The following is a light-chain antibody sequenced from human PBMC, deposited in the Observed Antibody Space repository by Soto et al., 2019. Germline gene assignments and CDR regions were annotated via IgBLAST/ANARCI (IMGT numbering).Light chain of an antibody. V-gene: IGKV1-5*01. J-gene: IGKJ2*01. Sequence: DIQMTQSPSTLSASVGDRVTITCRASQSISDWLAWYQQKPGKAPNLLIYDAYSLESGVPSRFSGSGSGTEFTLTISRLQADDFATYYCLQYSTYSRTFGQGTKLEIK. CDR1: QSISDW. CDR2: DAY. CDR3: LQYSTYSRT.